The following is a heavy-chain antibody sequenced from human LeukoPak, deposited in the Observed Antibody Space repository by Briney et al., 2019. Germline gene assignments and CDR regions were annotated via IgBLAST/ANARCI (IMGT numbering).Heavy chain of an antibody. J-gene: IGHJ4*02. CDR2: ISSSSSYI. V-gene: IGHV3-21*01. D-gene: IGHD1-26*01. CDR1: GFTFSSYS. CDR3: ARGGSYYEIYFDY. Sequence: PGGSLRLSCAASGFTFSSYSMNWVRQAPGKGLEWVSSISSSSSYIYYADSVKGRFTISRDNAKNSLYLQMNSMRAEDTAVYYCARGGSYYEIYFDYWGQGTLVTVSS.